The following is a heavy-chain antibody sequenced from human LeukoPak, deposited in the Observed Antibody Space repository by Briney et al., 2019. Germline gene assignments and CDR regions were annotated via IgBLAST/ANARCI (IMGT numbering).Heavy chain of an antibody. CDR2: IGKDGRNK. D-gene: IGHD7-27*01. Sequence: NPGGSLRLSCAASGFSFSTHGMHWVRQAPGKGLEWVAVIGKDGRNKNNADAVRGRFTISRDNSKNTLYLQMDSLRAEDTAVYYCARDSITADNSLDYWGRGTLVTVSS. V-gene: IGHV3-33*08. CDR1: GFSFSTHG. CDR3: ARDSITADNSLDY. J-gene: IGHJ4*02.